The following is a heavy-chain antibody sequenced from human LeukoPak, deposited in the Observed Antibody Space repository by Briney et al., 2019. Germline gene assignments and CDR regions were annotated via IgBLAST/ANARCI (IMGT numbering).Heavy chain of an antibody. J-gene: IGHJ4*02. CDR2: ISYSGTT. V-gene: IGHV4-39*02. CDR1: GGSISSSIYH. Sequence: PSETLSLTRTVSGGSISSSIYHWGWVRQPPGKGLEGIGSISYSGTTYYNPSLYSRVTIFGDTSKNHFSLRLSSVTAADTAVYCCASRLVTNYFDYWGQGTPVTVSS. D-gene: IGHD2-21*02. CDR3: ASRLVTNYFDY.